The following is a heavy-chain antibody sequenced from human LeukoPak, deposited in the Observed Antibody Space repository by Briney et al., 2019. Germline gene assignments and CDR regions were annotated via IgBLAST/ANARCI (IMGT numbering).Heavy chain of an antibody. V-gene: IGHV3-48*03. Sequence: GGSLRLSCAASGFIFSSYEMNWVRQAPGKGLEWLSYITGSGSTINYADSVKGRFTISRDNAKNSLYLQMDSLRAEDTAVYYCARDATPQYSSGWVFFDSWGQGTLVTVSS. CDR2: ITGSGSTI. CDR3: ARDATPQYSSGWVFFDS. J-gene: IGHJ4*02. D-gene: IGHD6-19*01. CDR1: GFIFSSYE.